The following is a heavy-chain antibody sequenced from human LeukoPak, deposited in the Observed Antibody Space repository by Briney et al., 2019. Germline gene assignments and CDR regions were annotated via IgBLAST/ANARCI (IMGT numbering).Heavy chain of an antibody. J-gene: IGHJ4*02. Sequence: ASVTVSCKASGYSFSDYGITWVRQAPGQGLEWMGWISAYNGHTNYVQNFQGRVTMSTDTSTSTAYMELGSLRSDDTAVYYCARVWRTSPYHFEYWGQGTLVTVSS. CDR1: GYSFSDYG. D-gene: IGHD1-1*01. CDR3: ARVWRTSPYHFEY. CDR2: ISAYNGHT. V-gene: IGHV1-18*01.